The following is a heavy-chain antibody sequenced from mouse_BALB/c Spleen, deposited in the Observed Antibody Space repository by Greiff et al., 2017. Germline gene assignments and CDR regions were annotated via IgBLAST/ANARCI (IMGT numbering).Heavy chain of an antibody. CDR3: ARWITTLGYARDY. V-gene: IGHV1S81*02. CDR1: GYTFTSYW. D-gene: IGHD2-4*01. Sequence: QVQLQQPGAELVKPGASVKLSCKASGYTFTSYWMHWVKQRPGQGLEWIGEINPSNGRTNYNEKFKSKATLTVDKSSSTAYMQLSSLTSEDSAVYYCARWITTLGYARDYWGQGTSVTVSS. CDR2: INPSNGRT. J-gene: IGHJ4*01.